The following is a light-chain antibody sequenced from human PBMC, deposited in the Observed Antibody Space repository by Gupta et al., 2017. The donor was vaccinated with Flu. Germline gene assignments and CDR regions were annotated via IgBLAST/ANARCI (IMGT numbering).Light chain of an antibody. CDR3: QQDYSFPLT. CDR1: QSINTW. Sequence: DIQMTQSPSTLSASIGDRVAITCRASQSINTWLAWYQQKPGKAPNLLIYEVSTLESGTPSRFSGSGSGTEFTLTITSLQPDDFATYFCQQDYSFPLTFGQGTKVDLK. V-gene: IGKV1-5*03. CDR2: EVS. J-gene: IGKJ1*01.